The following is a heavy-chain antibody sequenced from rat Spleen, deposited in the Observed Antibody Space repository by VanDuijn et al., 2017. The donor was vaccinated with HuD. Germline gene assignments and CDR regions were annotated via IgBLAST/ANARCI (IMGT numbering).Heavy chain of an antibody. J-gene: IGHJ1*01. CDR3: TRRGYLSDWYFDF. V-gene: IGHV5-7*01. CDR2: ISYDGSTT. CDR1: GFTFSDYN. Sequence: EVQLVESGGGLVQPGRSLKLSCAASGFTFSDYNMAWVRQAPKKGLEWVATISYDGSTTYYRDSVKGRFTISRHNAKTTLYLQMDSLRSEDTATYYCTRRGYLSDWYFDFWGPGTMVTVSS. D-gene: IGHD4-4*01.